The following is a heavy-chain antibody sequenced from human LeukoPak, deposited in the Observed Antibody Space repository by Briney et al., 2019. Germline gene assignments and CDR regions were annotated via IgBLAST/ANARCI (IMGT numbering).Heavy chain of an antibody. CDR1: GFTVSSNS. V-gene: IGHV3-53*05. J-gene: IGHJ4*02. CDR3: ARDHYSGSLVFDY. Sequence: GGSLRLSCAASGFTVSSNSMSWVRQAPGKGLEWVSVIYSGSSTYYADSVKGRFTISRDNSKNTLYLQMNSLRAEDTAVYYCARDHYSGSLVFDYWGQGTLVTVSS. CDR2: IYSGSST. D-gene: IGHD1-26*01.